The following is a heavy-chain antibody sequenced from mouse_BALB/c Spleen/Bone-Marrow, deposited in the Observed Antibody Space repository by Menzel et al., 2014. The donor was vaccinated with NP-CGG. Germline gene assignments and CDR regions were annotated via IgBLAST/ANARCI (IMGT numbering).Heavy chain of an antibody. V-gene: IGHV7-3*02. CDR2: IRNKAKGYTS. CDR3: ARDINYDIYWYFDV. J-gene: IGHJ1*01. Sequence: EVNVVESGGGLVQPGGSLRLSCATSGFTFTDYYMSWVRQPPGKALEWLGFIRNKAKGYTSENSASVKGRFTISRDNSQSILYLQMYTLRAEDSATYYCARDINYDIYWYFDVWGAGTTVTVSS. D-gene: IGHD2-4*01. CDR1: GFTFTDYY.